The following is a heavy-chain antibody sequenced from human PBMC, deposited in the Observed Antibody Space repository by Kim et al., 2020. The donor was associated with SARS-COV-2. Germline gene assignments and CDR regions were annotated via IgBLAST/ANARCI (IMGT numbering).Heavy chain of an antibody. J-gene: IGHJ4*02. Sequence: GGSLRLSCAASGFTFDDYAMHWVRQAPGKGLEWVSGISWNSGSIGYADSVKGRFTISRDNAKNSLYLQMNSLRAEDTALYYCAKDKSIAAAGKVDYWGQGTLVTVSS. CDR3: AKDKSIAAAGKVDY. CDR2: ISWNSGSI. D-gene: IGHD6-13*01. CDR1: GFTFDDYA. V-gene: IGHV3-9*01.